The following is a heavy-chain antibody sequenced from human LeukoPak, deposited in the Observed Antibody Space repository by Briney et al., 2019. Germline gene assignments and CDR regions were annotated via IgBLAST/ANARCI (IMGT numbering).Heavy chain of an antibody. D-gene: IGHD2-15*01. V-gene: IGHV1-18*01. CDR3: ARDDSDYETNPLFYSTGMDV. CDR2: ISAYNGNT. J-gene: IGHJ6*04. Sequence: ASVKVSCKASGYTFTSYGISWVRQAPGQGLEWMGWISAYNGNTNYAQKLQGRVTMTTDTSTSTAYMELRSLRSDDTAVYYCARDDSDYETNPLFYSTGMDVWGKGTTVTVSS. CDR1: GYTFTSYG.